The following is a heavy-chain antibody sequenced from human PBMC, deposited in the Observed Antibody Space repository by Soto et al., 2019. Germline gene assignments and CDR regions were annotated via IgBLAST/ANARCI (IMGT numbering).Heavy chain of an antibody. Sequence: PGESLKISCKGSGYSFTSYWIGWVRQMPGKGLECMGIIYPGDSDTRYSPSFQGQVTISADKSISTAYLQWSSLKASDTAMYYCARTAAAGKYYYGMDVWGQGTTVTVCS. J-gene: IGHJ6*02. CDR2: IYPGDSDT. CDR3: ARTAAAGKYYYGMDV. CDR1: GYSFTSYW. V-gene: IGHV5-51*01. D-gene: IGHD6-13*01.